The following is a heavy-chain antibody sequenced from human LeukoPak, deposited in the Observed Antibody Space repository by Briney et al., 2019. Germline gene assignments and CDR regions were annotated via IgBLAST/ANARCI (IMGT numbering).Heavy chain of an antibody. CDR2: ISSSSRYI. CDR1: GFIFSSYS. J-gene: IGHJ4*02. V-gene: IGHV3-21*06. Sequence: GGSLRLSCAASGFIFSSYSMNWVRQAPGKGLEWVSSISSSSRYIYYAESVKGRFTISRDSAENSLYLQMTSLRAEDTAVYYCAREGEFGDYAFDYWGQGTLVTVSS. D-gene: IGHD4-17*01. CDR3: AREGEFGDYAFDY.